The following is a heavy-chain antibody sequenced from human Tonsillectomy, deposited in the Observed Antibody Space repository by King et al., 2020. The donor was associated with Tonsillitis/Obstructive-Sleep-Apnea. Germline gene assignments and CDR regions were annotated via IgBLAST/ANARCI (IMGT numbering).Heavy chain of an antibody. J-gene: IGHJ4*02. CDR3: TRDFSDYFDY. CDR1: GYTFTSYG. CDR2: ISGYKGNI. Sequence: QLVQSGAEVKKPGASVKVSCKASGYTFTSYGISWVRKAPGQGLDWRGWISGYKGNINYAQKLQGRVTMTTDTSTSTAYMELRSLRSDDTAVYYCTRDFSDYFDYWGQGTLVTVSS. D-gene: IGHD6-19*01. V-gene: IGHV1-18*01.